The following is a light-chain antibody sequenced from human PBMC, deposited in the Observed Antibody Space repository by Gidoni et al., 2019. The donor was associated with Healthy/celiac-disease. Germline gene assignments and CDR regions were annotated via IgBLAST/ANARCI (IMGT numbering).Light chain of an antibody. CDR1: SSNIGSNY. CDR2: RNN. J-gene: IGLJ3*02. V-gene: IGLV1-47*01. Sequence: QSVLTQPPSASGTPGQRVTIPCSGSSSNIGSNYVYWYQQLPGTAPKLLICRNNQRPSGVPDRFSGSKSGTSASLAISGLRSEDEADYYCAAWDDSLWVFGGGTKLTVL. CDR3: AAWDDSLWV.